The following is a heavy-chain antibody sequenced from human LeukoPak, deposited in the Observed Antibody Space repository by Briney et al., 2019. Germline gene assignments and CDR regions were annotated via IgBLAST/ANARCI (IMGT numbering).Heavy chain of an antibody. CDR3: ARDSNGYSMSPPDY. D-gene: IGHD3-22*01. CDR2: ISPYNGNT. CDR1: GYTFTNYG. Sequence: GASVKVSCKASGYTFTNYGINWVRQAPGQGLEWMGWISPYNGNTNYIQKLQGRVTMTTDTSTNTAYMELRSLRSDDTALYFCARDSNGYSMSPPDYWGQGTLLTVSS. V-gene: IGHV1-18*01. J-gene: IGHJ4*02.